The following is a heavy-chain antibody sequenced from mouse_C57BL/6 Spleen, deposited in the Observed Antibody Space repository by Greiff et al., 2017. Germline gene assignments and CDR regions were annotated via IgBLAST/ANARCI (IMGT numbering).Heavy chain of an antibody. CDR3: TRNEDGWLLRLWYFDV. CDR2: ISSGGDYI. Sequence: EVKLVESGEGLVKPGGSLKLSCAASGFTFSSYAMSWVRQTPEKRLEWVAYISSGGDYIYYADTVKGRFTISRDNARNTLYLQMSSLKSEDTAMYYCTRNEDGWLLRLWYFDVWGTGTTVTVSS. J-gene: IGHJ1*03. V-gene: IGHV5-9-1*02. D-gene: IGHD2-3*01. CDR1: GFTFSSYA.